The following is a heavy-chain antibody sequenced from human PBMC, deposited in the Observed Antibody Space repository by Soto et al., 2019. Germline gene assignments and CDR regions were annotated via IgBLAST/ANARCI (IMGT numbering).Heavy chain of an antibody. CDR2: IYHSGST. Sequence: SETLSLTCAVSGGSISSSYWWSWVRQPPGKGLEWIGEIYHSGSTNYNPSLKSRVTISVDKSKNQFSLKLSSVTAADTAVYYCARDHTEYCSGGSCYWFDPWGQGTLVTVSS. CDR3: ARDHTEYCSGGSCYWFDP. V-gene: IGHV4-4*02. D-gene: IGHD2-15*01. CDR1: GGSISSSYW. J-gene: IGHJ5*02.